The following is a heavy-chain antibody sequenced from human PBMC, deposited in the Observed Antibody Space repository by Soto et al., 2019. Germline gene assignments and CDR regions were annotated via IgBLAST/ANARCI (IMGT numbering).Heavy chain of an antibody. CDR2: VYYSRST. CDR1: GGSVSSYS. V-gene: IGHV4-59*02. D-gene: IGHD5-18*01. J-gene: IGHJ4*02. Sequence: SETLSLTCTVSGGSVSSYSWTWVRQPPGKGLEWIDYVYYSRSTHYNPSLKSRVTISLDTSKNQFSLKLTSVTAADTAMYFCASSPPAIVAPNIWGQGTLVT. CDR3: ASSPPAIVAPNI.